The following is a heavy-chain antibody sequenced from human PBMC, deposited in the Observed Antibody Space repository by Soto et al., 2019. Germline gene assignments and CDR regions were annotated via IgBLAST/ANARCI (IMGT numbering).Heavy chain of an antibody. D-gene: IGHD6-19*01. CDR1: GFTFSSYS. Sequence: EVQLVESGGGLVQPGGSLRLSCAASGFTFSSYSMNWVRQAPGKGLEWVSYISSSSSTIYYADSVKGRFTISRDNAKNSLYLQMNSLREAHTAVYYCARGDSSGWWAYDYWGQGTLVTVSS. J-gene: IGHJ4*02. CDR3: ARGDSSGWWAYDY. V-gene: IGHV3-48*02. CDR2: ISSSSSTI.